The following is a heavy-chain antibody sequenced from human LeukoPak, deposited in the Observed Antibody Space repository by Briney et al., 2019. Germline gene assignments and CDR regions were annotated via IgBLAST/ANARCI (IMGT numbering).Heavy chain of an antibody. CDR2: ISSSSGNI. CDR1: GFTFSNYN. J-gene: IGHJ4*02. V-gene: IGHV3-21*01. Sequence: GRSLRLSCVASGFTFSNYNMYWVRQAPGKGLEWVASISSSSGNIFYADSVKGRFTISRDNAKKSLYLQMNSLRAEDTAVYYCARDGHYDSSGFSSDYWGQGTLVTVSS. CDR3: ARDGHYDSSGFSSDY. D-gene: IGHD3-22*01.